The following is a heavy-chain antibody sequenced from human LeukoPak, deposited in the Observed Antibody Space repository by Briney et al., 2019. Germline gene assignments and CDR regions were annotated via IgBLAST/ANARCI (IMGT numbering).Heavy chain of an antibody. V-gene: IGHV3-21*01. CDR3: ARKRDYYDSSGYYYVWDY. D-gene: IGHD3-22*01. J-gene: IGHJ4*02. CDR1: RFTFSNYW. CDR2: ISGRSERT. Sequence: PGGSLRLSCVASRFTFSNYWMSWVRQAPGKGLEWVAIISGRSERTYYGDSVKGRFTISRDNAKNSLYLQMNSLRAEDTAVYYCARKRDYYDSSGYYYVWDYWGQGTLVTVSS.